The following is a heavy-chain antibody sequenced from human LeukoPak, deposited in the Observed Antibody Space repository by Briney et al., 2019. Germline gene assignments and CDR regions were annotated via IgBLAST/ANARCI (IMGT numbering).Heavy chain of an antibody. CDR3: ARDLLRYFDQRYYYYYGMDV. CDR2: INAYNGNT. J-gene: IGHJ6*02. D-gene: IGHD3-9*01. Sequence: ASVKVSCKASGYTFTSYGISWVRQAPGQGLEWMGWINAYNGNTNYAQKLQGRVTMTTDTSTSTAYMELRSLRSDDTAVYYCARDLLRYFDQRYYYYYGMDVWGQGTTVTVSS. CDR1: GYTFTSYG. V-gene: IGHV1-18*01.